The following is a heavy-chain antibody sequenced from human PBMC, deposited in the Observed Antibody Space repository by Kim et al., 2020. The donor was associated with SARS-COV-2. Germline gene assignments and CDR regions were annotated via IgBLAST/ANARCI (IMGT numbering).Heavy chain of an antibody. D-gene: IGHD6-13*01. Sequence: SETLSLTCTVSGGSISSGDYYWSWIRQPPGKGLEWIGYIYYSGSTYYNPSLKSRVTISVDTSKNQFSLKLSSVTAADTAVYYCARSSSSWYVDFDYWGQGTLVTVSS. V-gene: IGHV4-30-4*01. CDR3: ARSSSSWYVDFDY. J-gene: IGHJ4*02. CDR2: IYYSGST. CDR1: GGSISSGDYY.